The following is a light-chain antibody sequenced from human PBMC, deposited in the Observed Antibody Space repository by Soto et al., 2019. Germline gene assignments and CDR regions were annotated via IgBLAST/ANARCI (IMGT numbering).Light chain of an antibody. CDR3: LQQNTSPWT. CDR1: QDIRND. CDR2: AAS. Sequence: DIQMTQSPSSLSASVGDRVIITCRPSQDIRNDLGWFQVKPGKAPKRLIYAASRLKSGVPTRFSGSGSGTEFTLTISGLQPEDFASYYCLQQNTSPWTFGPGTKV. J-gene: IGKJ1*01. V-gene: IGKV1-17*01.